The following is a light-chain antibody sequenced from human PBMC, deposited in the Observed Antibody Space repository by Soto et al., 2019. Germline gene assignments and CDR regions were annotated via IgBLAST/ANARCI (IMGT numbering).Light chain of an antibody. CDR1: QSVNTY. CDR3: QQRSDWL. CDR2: DAS. Sequence: ELVLTQSPATLSLSPGERATLSCRASQSVNTYLAWYQQRPGQAPRLLIYDASNRATGIPARFSGSRSGTDFTLTISSLEPEDFAVYYCQQRSDWLFGQGTRLEIK. J-gene: IGKJ5*01. V-gene: IGKV3-11*01.